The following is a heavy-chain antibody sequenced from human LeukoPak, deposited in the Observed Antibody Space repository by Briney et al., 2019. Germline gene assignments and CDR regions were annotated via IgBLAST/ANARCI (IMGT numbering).Heavy chain of an antibody. CDR3: AKDLQPKSGSYPGDY. V-gene: IGHV3-30*18. D-gene: IGHD1-26*01. J-gene: IGHJ4*02. CDR2: ISYDGSNK. Sequence: GRSLRLSCAASGFTFSSYGMHWVRQAPGKGLEWVAVISYDGSNKYYADSVKGRFTISRDNPKDTLYLQMNSLRDEDTAVYYCAKDLQPKSGSYPGDYWGQGTLVTVSS. CDR1: GFTFSSYG.